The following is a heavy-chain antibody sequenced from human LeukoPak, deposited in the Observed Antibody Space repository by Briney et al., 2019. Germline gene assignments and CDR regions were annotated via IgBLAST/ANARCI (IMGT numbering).Heavy chain of an antibody. CDR1: GYTFTSYA. Sequence: ASVKVSCKASGYTFTSYAISWVRQAPGQGLEWMGWISAYNGNTNYAQKLQGRVTMTTDTSTSTAYMELRSLRPDDTAVYYCARDEEQQLVSEYFQHWGQGTLVTVSS. V-gene: IGHV1-18*01. D-gene: IGHD6-13*01. CDR2: ISAYNGNT. J-gene: IGHJ1*01. CDR3: ARDEEQQLVSEYFQH.